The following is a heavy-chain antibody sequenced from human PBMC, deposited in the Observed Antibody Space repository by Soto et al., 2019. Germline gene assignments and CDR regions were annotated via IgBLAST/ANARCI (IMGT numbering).Heavy chain of an antibody. CDR3: ATEPMYYYDSSGYKNWFDP. J-gene: IGHJ5*02. CDR2: FDPEDGET. CDR1: GYTLTELS. D-gene: IGHD3-22*01. Sequence: ASVKVSCKVPGYTLTELSMHWVRQAPGKGLEWMGGFDPEDGETIYAQKFQGRVTMTEDTSTDTAYTELSSLRSEDTAVYYCATEPMYYYDSSGYKNWFDPWGQGTLVTVSS. V-gene: IGHV1-24*01.